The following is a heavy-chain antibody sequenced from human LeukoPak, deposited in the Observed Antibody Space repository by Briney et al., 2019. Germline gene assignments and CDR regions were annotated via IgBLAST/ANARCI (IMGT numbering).Heavy chain of an antibody. D-gene: IGHD1-26*01. Sequence: GGSLRLSCAASGFSFCSNYMSWVRQAPGKGVEWVSAISGSGGSTYYTDSVKGRFTISRDNSKNTLYLQMNSLRADDTAVYYCARSGMSRFDYWGQGTLVTVSS. J-gene: IGHJ4*02. CDR3: ARSGMSRFDY. CDR1: GFSFCSNY. CDR2: ISGSGGST. V-gene: IGHV3-23*01.